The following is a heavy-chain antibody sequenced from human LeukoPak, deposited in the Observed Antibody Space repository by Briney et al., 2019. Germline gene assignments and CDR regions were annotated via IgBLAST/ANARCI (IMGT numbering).Heavy chain of an antibody. V-gene: IGHV3-30*18. J-gene: IGHJ3*02. CDR2: ISYDGSNK. Sequence: GRSLRLSCAASGFTFSSYGMHWVRQAPGKGLEWVAVISYDGSNKYYADSVKGRFTISRDNSKNTLYLQMNSLRAEDTAVYYCAKVLSGGSGSYYQPPDAFDIWGQGTMVTVSS. CDR3: AKVLSGGSGSYYQPPDAFDI. D-gene: IGHD3-10*01. CDR1: GFTFSSYG.